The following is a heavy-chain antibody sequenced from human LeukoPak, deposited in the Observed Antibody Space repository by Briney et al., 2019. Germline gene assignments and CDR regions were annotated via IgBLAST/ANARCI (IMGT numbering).Heavy chain of an antibody. V-gene: IGHV4-34*01. CDR1: GGSFSGYY. D-gene: IGHD3-10*01. Sequence: SETLSLTCAVYGGSFSGYYWSWIRQPPGKGLEWIGEINHSGSTNYNPSLKSRVTISVDTSKNQFSLKLSSVTAADTAVYYCASSEITMVRGVIRHYYYGMDVWGQGTTVTVSS. CDR2: INHSGST. CDR3: ASSEITMVRGVIRHYYYGMDV. J-gene: IGHJ6*02.